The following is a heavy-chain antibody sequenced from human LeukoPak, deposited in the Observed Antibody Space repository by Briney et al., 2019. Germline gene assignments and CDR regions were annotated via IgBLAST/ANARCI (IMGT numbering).Heavy chain of an antibody. CDR2: NYPGDSDT. Sequence: GESLKISCKGSGYSFTSYWIGWVRQMPGKGLEWMGINYPGDSDTRYSPSFQGQVTISADKSISTAYLQWSSLKASGTAMYYCARHLEGSANWFDPCGQGTLVTVSS. CDR1: GYSFTSYW. J-gene: IGHJ5*02. V-gene: IGHV5-51*01. CDR3: ARHLEGSANWFDP. D-gene: IGHD2-15*01.